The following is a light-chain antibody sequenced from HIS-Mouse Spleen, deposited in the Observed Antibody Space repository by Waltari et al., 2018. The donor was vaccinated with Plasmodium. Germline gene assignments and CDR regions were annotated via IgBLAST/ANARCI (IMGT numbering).Light chain of an antibody. V-gene: IGLV1-51*01. CDR1: SSNIGNNY. Sequence: QSVLTQPPSVSAAPGQKVTISCSGSSSNIGNNYVSWYQQLPGTAPKLLISDNKNGPSGIPDRYSGSKSGTSATLGITGLQTGDEADYYCGTWDSSLSAGVFGGGTKLTVL. CDR2: DNK. J-gene: IGLJ3*02. CDR3: GTWDSSLSAGV.